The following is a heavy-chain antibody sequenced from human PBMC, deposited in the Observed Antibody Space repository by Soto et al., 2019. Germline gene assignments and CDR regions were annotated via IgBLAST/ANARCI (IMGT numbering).Heavy chain of an antibody. V-gene: IGHV3-7*03. J-gene: IGHJ5*02. CDR1: TITLSNYW. CDR2: IKQDGSEK. Sequence: GGSLRLSCVDSTITLSNYWMSWVRQAPGKGLEWVASIKQDGSEKYFGDSVKGRFSISRDNAKNTLYLHMNSLRVDDTAVYYCARSPDLRWFDPWGQGSLVTVSS. CDR3: ARSPDLRWFDP.